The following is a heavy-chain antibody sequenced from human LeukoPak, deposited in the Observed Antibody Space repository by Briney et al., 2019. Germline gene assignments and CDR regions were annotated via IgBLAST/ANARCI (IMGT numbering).Heavy chain of an antibody. CDR3: TTDVLDTAMVSGGDLDY. CDR2: IKSKTDGGTT. Sequence: WGSLRLSCAASGFTFSNAWRNWVRQAPGKGLEWVGRIKSKTDGGTTDYAAPVKGRFTISRDDSKNTLYLQMNSLKTEDTAVYYCTTDVLDTAMVSGGDLDYWGQGTLVTVSS. V-gene: IGHV3-15*07. D-gene: IGHD5-18*01. J-gene: IGHJ4*02. CDR1: GFTFSNAW.